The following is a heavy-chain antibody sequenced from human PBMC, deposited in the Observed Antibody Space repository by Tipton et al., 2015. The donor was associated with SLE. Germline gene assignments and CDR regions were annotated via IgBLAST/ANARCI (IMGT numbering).Heavy chain of an antibody. V-gene: IGHV1-2*02. CDR2: INPNSGGT. D-gene: IGHD3-9*01. Sequence: QLVQSGAEVKKPGASVKVSCKASGYTFADYYIHWVRQAPGQGLEWMGCINPNSGGTNYAQGSQGRVTMTRDTSITTAYMELRRLKSDDTAVYYCARGPHILTGYRSQDYYGMDVWGQGTSVTVSS. CDR3: ARGPHILTGYRSQDYYGMDV. J-gene: IGHJ6*02. CDR1: GYTFADYY.